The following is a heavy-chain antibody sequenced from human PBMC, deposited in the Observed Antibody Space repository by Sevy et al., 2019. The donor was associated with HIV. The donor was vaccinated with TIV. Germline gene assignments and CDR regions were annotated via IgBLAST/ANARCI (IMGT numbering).Heavy chain of an antibody. Sequence: GGSLRLSCAASGFTFSSYALSWVRQAPGKGLEWVSAISGSGGSTYYADSVKGRFTISRDNSKNTLYLQMNSLRAEDTAVYYCAKLKGRIVVVPAAHLYFDYWGQGTLVTVSS. V-gene: IGHV3-23*01. J-gene: IGHJ4*02. CDR2: ISGSGGST. CDR3: AKLKGRIVVVPAAHLYFDY. CDR1: GFTFSSYA. D-gene: IGHD2-2*01.